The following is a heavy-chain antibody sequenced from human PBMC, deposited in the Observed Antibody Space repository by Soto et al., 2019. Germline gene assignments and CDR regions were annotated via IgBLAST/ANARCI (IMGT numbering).Heavy chain of an antibody. CDR2: INAGNGNT. J-gene: IGHJ6*02. V-gene: IGHV1-3*01. CDR1: GYTFTSYA. CDR3: ARDHIVVVPAAIYYYYYYGMDV. D-gene: IGHD2-2*01. Sequence: QVQLVQSGAEVKKPGASVKVSCKASGYTFTSYAMHWVRQAPGQRLEWMGWINAGNGNTKYSQKFQGRVTITRDTSASTAYMELSSLRSVDTAVYYCARDHIVVVPAAIYYYYYYGMDVWGQGTTVTVSS.